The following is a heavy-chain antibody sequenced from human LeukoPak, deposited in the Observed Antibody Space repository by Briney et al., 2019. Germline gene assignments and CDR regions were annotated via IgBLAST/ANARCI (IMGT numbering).Heavy chain of an antibody. CDR1: GFTFSNAW. Sequence: GSLRLSCAASGFTFSNAWMSWIRQPPGKGLEWIGEINHSGSTNYNPSLKSRVTISVDTSKNQFSLKLSSVTAADMAVYYCARGRYCSSTSCFPIRGDDSFDIWGQGTMVTVSS. J-gene: IGHJ3*02. D-gene: IGHD2-2*01. CDR2: INHSGST. V-gene: IGHV4-34*01. CDR3: ARGRYCSSTSCFPIRGDDSFDI.